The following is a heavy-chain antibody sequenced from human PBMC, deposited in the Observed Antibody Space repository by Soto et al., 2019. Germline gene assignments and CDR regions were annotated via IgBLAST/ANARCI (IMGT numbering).Heavy chain of an antibody. CDR2: ISYDGSNK. CDR3: AKCHLATAGTLDY. Sequence: HPGGSLRLSCAASGFTFSSYGMHWVRQAPGKGLEWVAVISYDGSNKYYADSVKGRFTISRDNSKNTLYLQMNSLRAEDTAVYYCAKCHLATAGTLDYWGQGTLVTFSS. D-gene: IGHD6-13*01. CDR1: GFTFSSYG. J-gene: IGHJ4*02. V-gene: IGHV3-30*18.